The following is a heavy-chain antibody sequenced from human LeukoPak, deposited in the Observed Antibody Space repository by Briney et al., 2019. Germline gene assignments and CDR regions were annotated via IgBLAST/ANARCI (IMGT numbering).Heavy chain of an antibody. CDR1: GGSFSGYY. CDR2: INHSGST. Sequence: PSETLSLTCAVYGGSFSGYYWSWIRQPPGKGLEWIGEINHSGSTNYNPSLKSRVTISVDTSKNQFSLKLSSVTAADTAVYYCASVDLTSIAARPLDAFDIWGQGTMVTVSS. CDR3: ASVDLTSIAARPLDAFDI. V-gene: IGHV4-34*01. J-gene: IGHJ3*02. D-gene: IGHD6-6*01.